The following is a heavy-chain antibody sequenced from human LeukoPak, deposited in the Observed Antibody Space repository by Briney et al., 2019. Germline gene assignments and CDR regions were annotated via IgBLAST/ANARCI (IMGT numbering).Heavy chain of an antibody. V-gene: IGHV1-69*04. J-gene: IGHJ6*02. CDR2: IIPILGIA. CDR3: ARDRVATIDGYGMDV. CDR1: GYTFTGYY. Sequence: SVKFSCKASGYTFTGYYMHWVRQAPGQGLEWMGRIIPILGIANYAQKFQGRVTITADKSTSTAYMELSSLRSEDTAVYYCARDRVATIDGYGMDVWGQGTTVTVSS. D-gene: IGHD5-12*01.